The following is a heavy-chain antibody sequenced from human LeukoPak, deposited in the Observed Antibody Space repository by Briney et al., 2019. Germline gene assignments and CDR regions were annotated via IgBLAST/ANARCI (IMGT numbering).Heavy chain of an antibody. CDR3: ARAAGIATAQTPYGIDV. D-gene: IGHD1-26*01. CDR1: GGTFTSYT. Sequence: ASVKVSCKASGGTFTSYTINWVRQAPGQGLEWMGRIIPILGIANYAQKFQGRVTITADKSTSTAYMELSSLRSEDTAVYYCARAAGIATAQTPYGIDVWGQGTTVTVSS. V-gene: IGHV1-69*02. J-gene: IGHJ6*02. CDR2: IIPILGIA.